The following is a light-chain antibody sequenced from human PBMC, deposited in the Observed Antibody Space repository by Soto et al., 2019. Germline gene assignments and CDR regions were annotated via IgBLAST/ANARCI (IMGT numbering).Light chain of an antibody. J-gene: IGKJ4*01. CDR1: QSISSW. V-gene: IGKV1-5*03. Sequence: DIQMTESHPTLSASVGDRVIITCRATQSISSWLAWYQQKPGKAPKLLIYKASSLEGGVPSRFSGSGSGTDFTLTISSLQPDDFATYYCQQYHSYSLTFGGGTKVDIK. CDR2: KAS. CDR3: QQYHSYSLT.